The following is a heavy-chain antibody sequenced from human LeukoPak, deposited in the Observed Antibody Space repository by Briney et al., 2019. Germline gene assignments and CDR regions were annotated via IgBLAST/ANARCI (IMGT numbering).Heavy chain of an antibody. Sequence: GASLTVSCTASGYTFTGSYMHWVRQAPGQGLEWMGWINPNSGGTNYAQKFQGRVTMTRDTSISTAYMELSRLRSDDTAVYYCARRGPAAMYAFDIWGQGTMVSVSS. CDR3: ARRGPAAMYAFDI. CDR1: GYTFTGSY. D-gene: IGHD2-2*01. CDR2: INPNSGGT. J-gene: IGHJ3*02. V-gene: IGHV1-2*02.